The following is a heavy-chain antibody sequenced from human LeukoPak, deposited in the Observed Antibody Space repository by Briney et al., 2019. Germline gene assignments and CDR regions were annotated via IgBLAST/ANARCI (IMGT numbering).Heavy chain of an antibody. CDR2: INHSGST. J-gene: IGHJ6*03. Sequence: SETLSLTCAVYGGSFSGYYWSWIRQPPGKGLEWIGEINHSGSTNYNPSLKSRVTISVDMSKNQFSLKLSSVTAADTAVYYCARHGIYCSGGSCTTVDYYYMDVWGKGTTVTISS. D-gene: IGHD2-15*01. CDR1: GGSFSGYY. V-gene: IGHV4-34*01. CDR3: ARHGIYCSGGSCTTVDYYYMDV.